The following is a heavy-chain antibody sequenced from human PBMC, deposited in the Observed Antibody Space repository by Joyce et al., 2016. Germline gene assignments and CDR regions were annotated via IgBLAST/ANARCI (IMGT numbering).Heavy chain of an antibody. D-gene: IGHD1-26*01. V-gene: IGHV1-69*01. CDR1: GATFSSYF. J-gene: IGHJ5*02. CDR3: ARAFVAANGSSNWFDP. Sequence: AQLVQSGAEVKRPGSSVKVSCKASGATFSSYFINWVRHAPGQGLEWMGGSLPIFSTTNYAQKFQGRVTITADESTNTVYLDLGGLRSEDTAMYYCARAFVAANGSSNWFDPWGQGTLVTVSS. CDR2: SLPIFSTT.